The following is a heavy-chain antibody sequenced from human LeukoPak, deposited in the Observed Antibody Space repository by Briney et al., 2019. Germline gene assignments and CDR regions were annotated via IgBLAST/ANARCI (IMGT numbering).Heavy chain of an antibody. V-gene: IGHV3-23*01. CDR1: GFTFSSYG. J-gene: IGHJ4*02. D-gene: IGHD3-22*01. CDR2: ISGSGGST. Sequence: GGTLRLSCAASGFTFSSYGMSWVRQAPGKGLEWVSAISGSGGSTYYADSVKGRFTISRDNSKNTLYLQMNSLRAEDTAVYYCAKAEYYYDSSGPFDYWGQGTLVTVSS. CDR3: AKAEYYYDSSGPFDY.